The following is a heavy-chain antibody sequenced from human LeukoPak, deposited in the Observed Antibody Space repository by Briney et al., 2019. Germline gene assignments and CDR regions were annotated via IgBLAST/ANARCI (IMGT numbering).Heavy chain of an antibody. Sequence: PGRSLTLSCAASGFTFSSYGIHWVRQAPGKGLEWVALIWYDGSNRYYVDSVKGRFTISRDNSKKTVYLQMNSLRAEDTAVYYCARDPSWLGYFDYWGQGTLVTVAS. J-gene: IGHJ4*02. CDR1: GFTFSSYG. D-gene: IGHD3-22*01. CDR2: IWYDGSNR. CDR3: ARDPSWLGYFDY. V-gene: IGHV3-33*01.